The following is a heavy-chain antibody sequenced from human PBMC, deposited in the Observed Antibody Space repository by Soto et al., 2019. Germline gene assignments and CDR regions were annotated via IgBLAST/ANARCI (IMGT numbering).Heavy chain of an antibody. CDR3: ARVRYYDFWSGYSIGYYGMDV. D-gene: IGHD3-3*01. CDR1: GFTFSSYS. V-gene: IGHV3-48*01. CDR2: TSSSSSNI. J-gene: IGHJ6*02. Sequence: PGGSLRLSCAASGFTFSSYSMNWVRQAPGKGLEWVSYTSSSSSNIYYADSVKGRFTISRDNSKNSLYPQMNSLRAEDTAVYYCARVRYYDFWSGYSIGYYGMDVWGQGTTVTVSS.